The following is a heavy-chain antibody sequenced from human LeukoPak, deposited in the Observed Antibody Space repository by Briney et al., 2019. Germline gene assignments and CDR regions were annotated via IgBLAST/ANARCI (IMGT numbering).Heavy chain of an antibody. D-gene: IGHD2-2*01. CDR1: GFTFSSTV. V-gene: IGHV4-34*01. CDR3: ARGREYQLQITGYYFDY. CDR2: INHSGST. Sequence: PGGSLRLSCAASGFTFSSTVMTWIRQPPGKGLEWIGEINHSGSTNYNPSLKSRVTISVDTSKNQFSLKLSSVTAADTAVYYCARGREYQLQITGYYFDYWGQGTLVTVSS. J-gene: IGHJ4*02.